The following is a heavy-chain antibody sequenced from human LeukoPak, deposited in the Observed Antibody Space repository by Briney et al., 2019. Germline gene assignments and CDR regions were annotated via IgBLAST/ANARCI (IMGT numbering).Heavy chain of an antibody. CDR2: ISYDGSNK. Sequence: GGSLRLSCAASGFTFSSYAMHWVRQAPGKGLEWVAVISYDGSNKYYADSVKGRFTISRDNSKNTLYLQMNSLRAEDTAVHYCAREGDEYYFDYWGQGTLVTVSS. J-gene: IGHJ4*02. CDR3: AREGDEYYFDY. V-gene: IGHV3-30-3*01. CDR1: GFTFSSYA.